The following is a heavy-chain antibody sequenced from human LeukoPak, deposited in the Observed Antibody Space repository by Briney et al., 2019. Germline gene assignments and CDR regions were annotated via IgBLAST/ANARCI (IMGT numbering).Heavy chain of an antibody. CDR2: IYYSGST. CDR3: ARENLDCSSTSCYQVPSV. V-gene: IGHV4-30-4*01. J-gene: IGHJ4*02. D-gene: IGHD2-2*01. CDR1: GGSISSGDYY. Sequence: PSETLSLTCTVSGGSISSGDYYWSWIRQPPGKGLEWIGYIYYSGSTYYNPSLKSRVTISVDTSKNQFSLKLSSVTAADAAVYYCARENLDCSSTSCYQVPSVWGQGTLVTVSS.